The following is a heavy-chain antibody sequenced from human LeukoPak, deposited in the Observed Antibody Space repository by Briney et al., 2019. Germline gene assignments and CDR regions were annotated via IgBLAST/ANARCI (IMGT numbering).Heavy chain of an antibody. CDR1: GFTFSSYG. Sequence: GGSLRLSCAASGFTFSSYGMHWVRQAPGKGLEWVAAISYDGSNKYYADSVKGRFTISRDNSKNTLYLQMNSLRAEDTAVYYCAKEGDYYFDYWGQGTLVTVSS. V-gene: IGHV3-30*18. CDR3: AKEGDYYFDY. J-gene: IGHJ4*02. CDR2: ISYDGSNK. D-gene: IGHD2-21*02.